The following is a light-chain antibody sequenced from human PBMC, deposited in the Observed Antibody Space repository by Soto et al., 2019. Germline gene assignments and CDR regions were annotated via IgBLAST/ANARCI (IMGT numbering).Light chain of an antibody. CDR2: KAS. Sequence: DIQMTQSPSTLSASVGDRVTITCRASQSISTWLAWYQQEPGKAPKLLIHKASSLQSGVPSRFSGSGSGTDFTLTISSLDPDHFATYYCQQYNSYSPTFGQGTKVDIK. CDR3: QQYNSYSPT. V-gene: IGKV1-5*03. J-gene: IGKJ1*01. CDR1: QSISTW.